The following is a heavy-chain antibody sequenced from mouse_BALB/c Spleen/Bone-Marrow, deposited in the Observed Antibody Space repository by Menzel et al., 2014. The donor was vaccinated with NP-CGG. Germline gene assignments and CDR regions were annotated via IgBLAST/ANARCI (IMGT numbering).Heavy chain of an antibody. D-gene: IGHD2-4*01. CDR1: GYTFTSYW. CDR2: IDPYDSET. V-gene: IGHV1-74*01. J-gene: IGHJ4*01. CDR3: ARRRGTMITTRDAMDY. Sequence: QVQLQQSGAELVRPGASVKLSCKASGYTFTSYWMNWVKQRPEQGLEWIGRIDPYDSETYYNQKFKDKAILTVDKSSSTAYMQLSSLTSEDSAVYYCARRRGTMITTRDAMDYWGQGTSVTVSS.